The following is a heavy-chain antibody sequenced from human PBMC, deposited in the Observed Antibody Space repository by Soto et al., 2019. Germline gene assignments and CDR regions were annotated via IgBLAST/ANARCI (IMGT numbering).Heavy chain of an antibody. CDR1: GFSLTTRGVG. J-gene: IGHJ5*02. CDR3: AHIPNYYQYDWFDP. CDR2: IYWDDDK. D-gene: IGHD3-16*01. Sequence: QIILKESGPTLVKPTQTLTLTCTFSGFSLTTRGVGVGWIRQPPGKALECLALIYWDDDKRYSPSLQSRLSNTKDTSKNQVVLTMTNVDPVDTATYYCAHIPNYYQYDWFDPWGQGTLVSVSS. V-gene: IGHV2-5*02.